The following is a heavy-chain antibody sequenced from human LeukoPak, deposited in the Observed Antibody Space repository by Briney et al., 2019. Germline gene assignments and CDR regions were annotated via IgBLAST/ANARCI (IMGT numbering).Heavy chain of an antibody. CDR1: GYTLTELS. CDR3: AGSACGGDCYSGFYYYYGMDV. CDR2: MNPNSGNT. D-gene: IGHD2-21*02. J-gene: IGHJ6*02. Sequence: ASVKVSCKVSGYTLTELSMHWVRQATGQGLEWMGWMNPNSGNTGYAQKFQGRVTMTRNTSISTAYMELSSLRSEDTAVYYCAGSACGGDCYSGFYYYYGMDVWGQGTTVTVSS. V-gene: IGHV1-8*01.